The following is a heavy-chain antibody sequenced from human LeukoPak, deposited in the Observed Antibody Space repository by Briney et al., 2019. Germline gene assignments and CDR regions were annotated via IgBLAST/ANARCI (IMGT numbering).Heavy chain of an antibody. V-gene: IGHV1-2*02. CDR2: INPNSGGT. J-gene: IGHJ4*02. CDR3: AKDRSSGWYPVYYFDY. D-gene: IGHD6-19*01. CDR1: GQTFTGNY. Sequence: ASVKVSCKASGQTFTGNYIHWVRQAPGQGLEWMGWINPNSGGTKYAQKFQGRVTMTRDTSISTAYMELSRLRSDDTAVYYCAKDRSSGWYPVYYFDYWGQGTLVTVSS.